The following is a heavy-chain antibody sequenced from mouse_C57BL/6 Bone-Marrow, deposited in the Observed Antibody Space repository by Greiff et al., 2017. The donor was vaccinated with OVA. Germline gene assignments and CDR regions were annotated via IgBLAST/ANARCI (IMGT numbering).Heavy chain of an antibody. D-gene: IGHD1-1*01. CDR3: ARSHYYYPHFDY. J-gene: IGHJ2*01. CDR1: GYAFSSYW. CDR2: IYPGDGDT. V-gene: IGHV1-80*01. Sequence: VQRVESGAELVKPGASVKISCKASGYAFSSYWMNWVKQRPGKGLEWIGQIYPGDGDTNYNGKFKGKATLTADKSSSTAYMQLSSLTSEDSAVYFCARSHYYYPHFDYWGQGTTLTVSS.